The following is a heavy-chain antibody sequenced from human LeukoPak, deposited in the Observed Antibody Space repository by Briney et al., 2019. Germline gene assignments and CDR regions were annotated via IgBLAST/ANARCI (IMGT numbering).Heavy chain of an antibody. CDR1: GGSFSGYY. J-gene: IGHJ4*02. D-gene: IGHD5-18*01. V-gene: IGHV4-34*01. CDR3: ARGLFKAWQLWFDRYFDY. CDR2: INHSGST. Sequence: SETLSLTCAVYGGSFSGYYWSWIRQPPGKGLEWIGEINHSGSTNYNPSLESRVTISVDTSKNQFSLKLSSVTAADTAVYHCARGLFKAWQLWFDRYFDYWGQGTLVTVSS.